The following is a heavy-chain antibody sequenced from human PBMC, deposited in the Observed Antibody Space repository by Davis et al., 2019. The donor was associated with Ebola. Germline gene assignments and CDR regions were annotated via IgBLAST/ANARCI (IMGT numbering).Heavy chain of an antibody. D-gene: IGHD2-2*01. CDR3: ARSASASFDI. CDR2: SRNKANSYTT. J-gene: IGHJ3*02. Sequence: PGGSLRLSCAASGFTLSDNYMDWVRQTPGKGLEWVARSRNKANSYTTEYAASVKGRFTISRDDSENSLSLQMNSLKTEDTAVYYCARSASASFDIWGTGTMVTVSS. CDR1: GFTLSDNY. V-gene: IGHV3-72*01.